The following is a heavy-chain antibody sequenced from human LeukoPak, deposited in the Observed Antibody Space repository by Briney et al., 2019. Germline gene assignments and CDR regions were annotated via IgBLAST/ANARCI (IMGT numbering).Heavy chain of an antibody. D-gene: IGHD3-22*01. V-gene: IGHV4-39*01. J-gene: IGHJ4*02. CDR3: ARSPGYYDTPLGDY. CDR1: GDSISSSFYY. CDR2: IFYSGST. Sequence: PSETLSLTCTVSGDSISSSFYYWGWIRQPPGKGLEWIGSIFYSGSTYYNPSLKSRVTISIDTSKNQFSLKLSSVTAADTAVYYCARSPGYYDTPLGDYWGQGTLVTVSS.